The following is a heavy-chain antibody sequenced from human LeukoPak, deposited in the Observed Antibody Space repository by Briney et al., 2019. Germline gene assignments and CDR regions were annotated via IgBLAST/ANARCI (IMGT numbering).Heavy chain of an antibody. D-gene: IGHD3-16*01. Sequence: GGSLRLSCAASGLTFSNYWMTWVRQAPGKGLEWVANINQYGSEKYYVDSVKGRFTISRDNAKNSVSLQMYSLRAEDTAVYFCARSLGDDWGQGTLVTVSS. CDR2: INQYGSEK. CDR1: GLTFSNYW. J-gene: IGHJ4*02. V-gene: IGHV3-7*01. CDR3: ARSLGDD.